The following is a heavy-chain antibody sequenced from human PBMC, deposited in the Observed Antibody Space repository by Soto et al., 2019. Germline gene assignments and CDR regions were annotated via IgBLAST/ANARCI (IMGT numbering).Heavy chain of an antibody. Sequence: EVQLLESGGGLVQPGVSLRLSCAASGFTCSTYAMNWVRQAPGNGLEWVSLIISSGGSTYYADSVKGRFTISIDNSKNTLYLQMNSLRADDTAVYYCAKAEGSSYGTEYSQHWGQGNLVTVSS. CDR1: GFTCSTYA. D-gene: IGHD6-13*01. J-gene: IGHJ1*01. V-gene: IGHV3-23*01. CDR3: AKAEGSSYGTEYSQH. CDR2: IISSGGST.